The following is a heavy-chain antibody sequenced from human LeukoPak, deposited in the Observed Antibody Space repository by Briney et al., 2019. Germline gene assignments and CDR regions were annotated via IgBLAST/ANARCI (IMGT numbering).Heavy chain of an antibody. V-gene: IGHV3-43D*04. CDR1: GFTFDDYA. Sequence: GGSLRLSCVASGFTFDDYAMHWVRQAPGKGLEWVSLISWDGFTTYYADSVKGRFTISRDNSKNSLYLQMNSLRAEDTAVYYCARLTVTGTNYWGQGTLVTVSS. D-gene: IGHD6-19*01. CDR2: ISWDGFTT. CDR3: ARLTVTGTNY. J-gene: IGHJ4*02.